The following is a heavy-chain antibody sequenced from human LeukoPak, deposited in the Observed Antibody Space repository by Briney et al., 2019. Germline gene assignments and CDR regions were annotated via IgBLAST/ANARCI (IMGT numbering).Heavy chain of an antibody. CDR3: AELGITMIGGV. CDR1: GFTFSSYE. V-gene: IGHV3-48*03. J-gene: IGHJ6*04. D-gene: IGHD3-10*02. CDR2: ISGSGRST. Sequence: GGSLRLSCAASGFTFSSYEMIWVRQGPGKGLEWVSYISGSGRSTEYADSVKGRFTISRDNAKNSLYLQMNSLRAEDTAVYYCAELGITMIGGVWGKGTTVTISS.